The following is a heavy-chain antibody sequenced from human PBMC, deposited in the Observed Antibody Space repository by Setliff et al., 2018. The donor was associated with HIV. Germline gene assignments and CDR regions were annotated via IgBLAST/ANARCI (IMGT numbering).Heavy chain of an antibody. Sequence: SVKVSCKASGGTFRSNAISWLRQAPGQGLECMGGIIPIFGTPNYAQKFQGRLTITADESTDTAYMELSRLRSEDTAVYYCARHAGYYDSSGYWYDAFDLWGQGTMVTISS. V-gene: IGHV1-69*13. D-gene: IGHD3-22*01. CDR3: ARHAGYYDSSGYWYDAFDL. J-gene: IGHJ3*01. CDR1: GGTFRSNA. CDR2: IIPIFGTP.